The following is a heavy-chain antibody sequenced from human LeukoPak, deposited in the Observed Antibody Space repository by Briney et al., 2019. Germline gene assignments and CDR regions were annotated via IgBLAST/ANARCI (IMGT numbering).Heavy chain of an antibody. CDR2: IYHSGDA. Sequence: SETLSLTCTVSSGSTSSNLYYWGWVRQPPGKGLEAIGNIYHSGDAHYNPSLKSRVTISIDTSKNQFSLSLSSVTAADTAVYYCARNGATRRSYFEAWGQGILVTVSS. V-gene: IGHV4-39*01. J-gene: IGHJ4*02. CDR3: ARNGATRRSYFEA. CDR1: SGSTSSNLYY. D-gene: IGHD6-6*01.